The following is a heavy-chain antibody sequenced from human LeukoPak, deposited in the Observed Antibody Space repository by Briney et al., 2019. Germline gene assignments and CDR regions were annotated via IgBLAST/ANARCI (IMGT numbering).Heavy chain of an antibody. CDR2: IWYEGSNK. CDR1: GFTFSSYG. J-gene: IGHJ5*02. V-gene: IGHV3-33*01. Sequence: PGRSLRLSCAASGFTFSSYGMHWVRQAPGKGLEWVAVIWYEGSNKYYADSVKGRFTISRDNSKNTLYLQMNSLRAEDTAVYYCARGSFRVLGPYPGWGPWGQGTLVTVSS. D-gene: IGHD3-16*01. CDR3: ARGSFRVLGPYPGWGP.